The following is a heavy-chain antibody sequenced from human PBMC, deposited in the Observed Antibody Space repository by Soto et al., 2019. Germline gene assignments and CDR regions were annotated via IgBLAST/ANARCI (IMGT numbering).Heavy chain of an antibody. CDR1: GFTFSSYA. D-gene: IGHD3-9*01. CDR3: ARDADILTGSDVFDI. V-gene: IGHV3-23*01. CDR2: ISGTGDST. Sequence: GGSLRLSCAASGFTFSSYAMSWVRQAPGKGLEWVSAISGTGDSTYYADSVKGRFTISRDNSKNTLYLQINSLRAEDTAVYYCARDADILTGSDVFDIWGQGTMVTVSS. J-gene: IGHJ3*02.